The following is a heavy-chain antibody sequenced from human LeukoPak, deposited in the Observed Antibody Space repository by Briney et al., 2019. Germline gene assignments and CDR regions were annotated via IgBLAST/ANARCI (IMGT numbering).Heavy chain of an antibody. D-gene: IGHD2-2*02. CDR3: ASDVDCSSTSCYTNWFDP. CDR2: ISACNGNT. Sequence: GASVKVSCKASGYTFTSYGISWVRQAPGQGLEWMGWISACNGNTNYAQKLQGRVAMTTDTSTSTAYMELRSLRSDDTAVYYCASDVDCSSTSCYTNWFDPWGQGTLVTVSS. CDR1: GYTFTSYG. J-gene: IGHJ5*02. V-gene: IGHV1-18*04.